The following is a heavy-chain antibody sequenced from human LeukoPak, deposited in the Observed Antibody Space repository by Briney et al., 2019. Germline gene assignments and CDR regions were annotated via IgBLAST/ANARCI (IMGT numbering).Heavy chain of an antibody. J-gene: IGHJ4*02. CDR2: IYYSGST. V-gene: IGHV4-59*01. CDR1: GGSISSYY. Sequence: PSETLSLTCTVSGGSISSYYWSWIRQPPGKGLEWIGYIYYSGSTNYNPSLKSRVTISVDTSKNQFSLKLSSVTAADTAVYYCARDSHSSGYYLFDYWGQGTLVTVSS. CDR3: ARDSHSSGYYLFDY. D-gene: IGHD3-22*01.